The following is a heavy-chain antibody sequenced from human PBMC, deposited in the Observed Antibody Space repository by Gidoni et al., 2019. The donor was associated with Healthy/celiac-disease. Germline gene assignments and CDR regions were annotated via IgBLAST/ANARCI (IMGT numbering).Heavy chain of an antibody. D-gene: IGHD5-18*01. CDR2: INHSGST. J-gene: IGHJ4*02. CDR1: GGSFSGYY. CDR3: ARGSGVGYSYGRFGGFDY. V-gene: IGHV4-34*01. Sequence: QVQLQQWGAGLLKPSETLSLPCAVYGGSFSGYYWSWIRQPPGKGLEWIGEINHSGSTNYNPSLKSRVTISVDTSKNQFSLKLSSVTAADTAVYYCARGSGVGYSYGRFGGFDYWGQGTLVTVSS.